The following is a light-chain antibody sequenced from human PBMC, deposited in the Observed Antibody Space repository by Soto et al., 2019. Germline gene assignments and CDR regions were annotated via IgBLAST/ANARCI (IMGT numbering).Light chain of an antibody. Sequence: DIQMTQSPSSLSASVGDRVTITCRASQRISSYLNWYQHKSGSAPKLLVYAASKLQSGVPLRFRGSGSGTTFTLTIISLRPDDFATYYCQQSYNTLPWTFGQGTKVDIK. V-gene: IGKV1-39*01. CDR3: QQSYNTLPWT. CDR2: AAS. J-gene: IGKJ1*01. CDR1: QRISSY.